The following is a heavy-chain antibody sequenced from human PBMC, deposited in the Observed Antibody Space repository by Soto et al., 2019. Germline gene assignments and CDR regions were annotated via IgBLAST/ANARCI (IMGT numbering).Heavy chain of an antibody. Sequence: GGSLRLSCAASRFTFSDYSMNWVRQAPGKGLECVSYISGGGETIYYADSVRGRFTISRDNAKNSLFLQMNSLRDEDTAVYYCARESPSSQWLPTRYFDYWGQGTLVTVST. D-gene: IGHD6-19*01. CDR3: ARESPSSQWLPTRYFDY. CDR2: ISGGGETI. J-gene: IGHJ4*02. V-gene: IGHV3-48*02. CDR1: RFTFSDYS.